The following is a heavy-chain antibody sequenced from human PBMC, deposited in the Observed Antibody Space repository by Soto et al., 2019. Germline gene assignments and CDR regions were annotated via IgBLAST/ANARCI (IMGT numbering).Heavy chain of an antibody. V-gene: IGHV3-30-3*01. Sequence: PGGSLRLSCAASGFTFSSYAMHWVRQAPGKGLEWVAVISYDGSNKYYADSVKGRFTISRDNSKNTLYLQMNSLRAEDTAVYYCARDLGIIVVVVAATLDPLGYWGQGTRVTVSS. CDR2: ISYDGSNK. D-gene: IGHD2-15*01. CDR3: ARDLGIIVVVVAATLDPLGY. J-gene: IGHJ4*02. CDR1: GFTFSSYA.